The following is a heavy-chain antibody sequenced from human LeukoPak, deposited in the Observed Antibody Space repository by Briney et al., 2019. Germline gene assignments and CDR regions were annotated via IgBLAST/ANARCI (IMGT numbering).Heavy chain of an antibody. Sequence: GGSLRLSCAASGFTFSSYSMNWVRQAPGKGLEWVSSISASSNYIYYADSLKGRFTISRDDAKNSLYLQMNSLRAEDTAVYFCARGAGIAGGSYFDYWGQGTLVTVSS. J-gene: IGHJ4*02. CDR3: ARGAGIAGGSYFDY. D-gene: IGHD6-13*01. CDR2: ISASSNYI. CDR1: GFTFSSYS. V-gene: IGHV3-21*01.